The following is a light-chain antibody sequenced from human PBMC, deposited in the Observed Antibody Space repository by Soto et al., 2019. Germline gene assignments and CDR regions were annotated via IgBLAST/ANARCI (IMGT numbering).Light chain of an antibody. CDR3: QQSYSTHPGT. CDR2: KAS. J-gene: IGKJ1*01. Sequence: DVQMTQSPSTLSSSVGDRVTITCRASQSISRWLAWFQQKPGKAPKLLIYKASNLEDGVPTRFSGRAPGTDLTLTIRSLQPEDFATSYCQQSYSTHPGTFGQG. V-gene: IGKV1-5*03. CDR1: QSISRW.